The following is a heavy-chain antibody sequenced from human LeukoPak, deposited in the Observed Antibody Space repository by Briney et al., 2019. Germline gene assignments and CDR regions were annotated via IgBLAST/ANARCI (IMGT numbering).Heavy chain of an antibody. CDR2: ISSSGSYI. Sequence: PGGSLRLSCAASGFTFSTYTMNWVRQAPGKGLEWVSSISSSGSYIYYADPVKGRFTISRDNAKNSLYLQMNSLRAEDTAVYYCARDRIAAAATGNWFDPWGQGTLVTVSS. V-gene: IGHV3-21*01. J-gene: IGHJ5*02. CDR1: GFTFSTYT. D-gene: IGHD6-13*01. CDR3: ARDRIAAAATGNWFDP.